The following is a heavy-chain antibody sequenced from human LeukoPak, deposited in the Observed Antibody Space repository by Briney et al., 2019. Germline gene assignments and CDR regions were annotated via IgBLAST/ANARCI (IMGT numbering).Heavy chain of an antibody. CDR3: AKELYGHSTFES. J-gene: IGHJ4*02. D-gene: IGHD2/OR15-2a*01. CDR2: ISYDGSNK. Sequence: GGSLRLSCAASGFAFSTYRMHWLRQAPGKGLDWVAVISYDGSNKYYADSVKGRFTISRDNSKNTVYLQMNGLRAEDTAVYYCAKELYGHSTFESWGQGTLVTVSS. CDR1: GFAFSTYR. V-gene: IGHV3-30*18.